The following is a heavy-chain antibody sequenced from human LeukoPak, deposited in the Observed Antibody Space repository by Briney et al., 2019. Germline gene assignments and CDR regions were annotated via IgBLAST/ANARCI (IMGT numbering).Heavy chain of an antibody. Sequence: PSETLSLTCTVSGGSISSYYWSWIRQPPGKGLEWIGYIYYSGSTNYNPSLKSRVTISVDTSKNQFSLKLSSVTAADTAVYYCARGITMVRGAPLHYFGFWRQRTLVTVSS. J-gene: IGHJ4*02. D-gene: IGHD3-10*01. CDR1: GGSISSYY. CDR2: IYYSGST. V-gene: IGHV4-59*01. CDR3: ARGITMVRGAPLHYFGF.